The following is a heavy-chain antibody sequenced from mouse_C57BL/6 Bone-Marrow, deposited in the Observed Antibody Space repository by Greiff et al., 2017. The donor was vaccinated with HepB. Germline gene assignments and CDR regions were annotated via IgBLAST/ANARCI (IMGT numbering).Heavy chain of an antibody. CDR3: ARSNYGSRLQAWFAY. J-gene: IGHJ3*01. CDR1: GYTFTSYW. Sequence: QVQLQQPGAELVKPGASVKLSCKASGYTFTSYWMQWVKQRPGQGLEWIGEIDPSDSYTNYNQKFKGKATLTVDTSSGTAYMQLSSLTSEDSAVYYCARSNYGSRLQAWFAYWGQGTLVTVSA. V-gene: IGHV1-50*01. D-gene: IGHD1-1*01. CDR2: IDPSDSYT.